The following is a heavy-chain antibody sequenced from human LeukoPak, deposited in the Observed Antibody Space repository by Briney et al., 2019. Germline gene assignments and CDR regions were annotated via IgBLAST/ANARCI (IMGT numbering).Heavy chain of an antibody. D-gene: IGHD4-17*01. CDR2: ISASSGNT. V-gene: IGHV1-18*01. CDR3: ARSGDYVYFQH. J-gene: IGHJ1*01. CDR1: GYTFTSYG. Sequence: GASVKVSCKASGYTFTSYGISWVRQAPGQGLEWMGWISASSGNTNYAQKLQGRVTVTTDTYTSTAYMELRSLRSDDTAVYYCARSGDYVYFQHWGQGTLVTVSS.